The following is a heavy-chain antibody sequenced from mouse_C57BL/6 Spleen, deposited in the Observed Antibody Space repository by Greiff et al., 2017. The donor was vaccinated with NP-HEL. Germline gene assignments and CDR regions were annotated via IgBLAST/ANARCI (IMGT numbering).Heavy chain of an antibody. D-gene: IGHD1-1*01. Sequence: QVQLKESGPGLVQPSQSLSITCTVSGFSLTSYGVHWVRQPPGKGLEWLGVIWRGGSTDYNAAFMSRLSISKDNSKSQVFFKMNSLQADDTAIYFCAKNYYYGLSWFAEWGQRTLVTVTA. CDR2: IWRGGST. CDR3: AKNYYYGLSWFAE. V-gene: IGHV2-4*01. CDR1: GFSLTSYG. J-gene: IGHJ3*01.